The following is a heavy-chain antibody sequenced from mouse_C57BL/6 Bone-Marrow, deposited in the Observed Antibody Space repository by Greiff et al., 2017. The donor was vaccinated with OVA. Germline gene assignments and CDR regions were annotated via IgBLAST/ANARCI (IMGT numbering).Heavy chain of an antibody. V-gene: IGHV1-69*01. CDR2: IDPSASYT. CDR1: GYTFTSYW. J-gene: IGHJ2*01. Sequence: QVLLQQPGAELVMPGASVKLSCKASGYTFTSYWMHWVKQRPGQGLEWIGEIDPSASYTNYNQKFKGKSPLTVDKSSSTAYMQLSSLTSEDSAVYYCAREGNYDYNFDYWGQGTTLTVSS. CDR3: AREGNYDYNFDY. D-gene: IGHD2-4*01.